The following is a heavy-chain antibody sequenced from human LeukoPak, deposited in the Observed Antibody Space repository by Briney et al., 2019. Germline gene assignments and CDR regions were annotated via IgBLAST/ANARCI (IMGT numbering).Heavy chain of an antibody. Sequence: GGPQRLSCAASGLTYSRCDMHWVREATGKGLEWVAVISYDGSNKYYADSVKRRLTISRDNSKNTLYLQMNSLRAEDTAVYYCARDLDYYDSSGHATLDYWGQGTLVTVSS. CDR2: ISYDGSNK. CDR3: ARDLDYYDSSGHATLDY. CDR1: GLTYSRCD. V-gene: IGHV3-30-3*01. J-gene: IGHJ4*02. D-gene: IGHD3-22*01.